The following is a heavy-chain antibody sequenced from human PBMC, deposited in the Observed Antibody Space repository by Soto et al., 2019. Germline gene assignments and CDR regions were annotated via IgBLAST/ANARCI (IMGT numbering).Heavy chain of an antibody. CDR2: ISYDGSNK. Sequence: GGSLRLSCAASGFTFSSYGMHWVRQAPGKGLEWVAVISYDGSNKYYADSVKGRFTISRDNSKNTLYLQMNSLRAEDTAVYYCEKDVNKGYSYDGDPGWFDTWGQGTLVTVSS. CDR3: EKDVNKGYSYDGDPGWFDT. CDR1: GFTFSSYG. V-gene: IGHV3-30*18. D-gene: IGHD5-18*01. J-gene: IGHJ5*02.